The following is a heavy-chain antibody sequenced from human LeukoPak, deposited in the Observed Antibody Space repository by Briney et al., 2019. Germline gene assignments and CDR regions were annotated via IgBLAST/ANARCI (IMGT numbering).Heavy chain of an antibody. J-gene: IGHJ4*02. CDR1: GFTFSSYG. V-gene: IGHV3-33*06. Sequence: PGGSLRLSCAASGFTFSSYGMHWVRQAPGKGLEWVAVIWYDGSNKYYADSVKGRFTISRDNSKNTLYLQMNSLRAEDTAVYYCAKRGPAGAGKSPDYFEYWGQGTLVTVSS. CDR2: IWYDGSNK. D-gene: IGHD6-19*01. CDR3: AKRGPAGAGKSPDYFEY.